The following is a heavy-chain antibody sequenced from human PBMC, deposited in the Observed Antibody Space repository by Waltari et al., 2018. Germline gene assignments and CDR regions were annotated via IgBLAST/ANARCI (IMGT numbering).Heavy chain of an antibody. D-gene: IGHD3-22*01. J-gene: IGHJ2*01. CDR2: IYYSGST. V-gene: IGHV4-59*01. Sequence: QVQLQESGPGLVKPSETLSLTCTVSGGSISSYYWSCIRQPPGQGLEWIGYIYYSGSTNYNPSLKSRVTISVDTSKNQFSLKLSSVTAADTAVYYCARDGPWHYYDSSNWYFDLWGRGTLVTVSS. CDR3: ARDGPWHYYDSSNWYFDL. CDR1: GGSISSYY.